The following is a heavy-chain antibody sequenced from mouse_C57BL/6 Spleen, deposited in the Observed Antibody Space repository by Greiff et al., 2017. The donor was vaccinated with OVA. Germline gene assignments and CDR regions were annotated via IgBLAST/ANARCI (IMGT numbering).Heavy chain of an antibody. CDR2: FYPGSGSI. D-gene: IGHD2-2*01. CDR3: ASHAPLYGYDDYYAMDY. Sequence: QVQLQQSGAELVKPGASVKLSCKASGYTFTEYTIHWVKQRPGQGLEWIGWFYPGSGSIKYNEKFKDKATLTADKSSSTVYMELSRLTSEDSAVYVCASHAPLYGYDDYYAMDYWGQGTSVTVSS. CDR1: GYTFTEYT. V-gene: IGHV1-62-2*01. J-gene: IGHJ4*01.